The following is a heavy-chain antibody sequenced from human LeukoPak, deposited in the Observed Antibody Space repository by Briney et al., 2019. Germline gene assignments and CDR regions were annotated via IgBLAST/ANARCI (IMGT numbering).Heavy chain of an antibody. J-gene: IGHJ4*02. Sequence: GGSLRLPCAASGFTFSSYAMHWVRQAPGKGLEWVAVISYDGSNKYYADSVKGRFTISRGNSKNTLYLQMNSLRAEDTAVYYCATLHYFDYWGQGTLVTVSS. CDR3: ATLHYFDY. CDR1: GFTFSSYA. V-gene: IGHV3-30-3*01. CDR2: ISYDGSNK.